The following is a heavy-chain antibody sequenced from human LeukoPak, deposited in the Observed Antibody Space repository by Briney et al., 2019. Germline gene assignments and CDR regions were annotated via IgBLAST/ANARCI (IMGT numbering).Heavy chain of an antibody. CDR2: TRYDGSND. CDR1: GFTFSSYA. CDR3: AKDGSAPIPRTGYYYMDV. D-gene: IGHD3-10*01. V-gene: IGHV3-30*02. Sequence: GGSLRLSCAASGFTFSSYAMHWVRQAPGKGLEWVAFTRYDGSNDYNVDSMKGRFTISRDNSKNTLYLQMNSLRAEDTAVYYCAKDGSAPIPRTGYYYMDVWGKGTTVTVSS. J-gene: IGHJ6*03.